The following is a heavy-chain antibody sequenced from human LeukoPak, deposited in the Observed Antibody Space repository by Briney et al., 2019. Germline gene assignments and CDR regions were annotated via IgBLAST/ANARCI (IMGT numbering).Heavy chain of an antibody. D-gene: IGHD5-12*01. V-gene: IGHV3-23*01. CDR3: AKGGSGYDSGSDY. J-gene: IGHJ4*02. Sequence: GGSLRLSCAASGFTFSSYAMSWVRQAPGKGLEWVSAISGSGGSTYYADSVKGRLTISRDNSKNTLYLQMNSLRAEDTAVYYCAKGGSGYDSGSDYWGQGTLVTVSS. CDR1: GFTFSSYA. CDR2: ISGSGGST.